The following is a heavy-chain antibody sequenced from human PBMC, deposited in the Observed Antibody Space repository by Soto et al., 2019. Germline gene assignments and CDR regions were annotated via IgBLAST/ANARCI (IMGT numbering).Heavy chain of an antibody. CDR2: IYWDDDK. CDR3: AHRGGGSNWNGGYFDY. Sequence: QITLRESGPTLVKPTQTLTLTCTFSGFSLITHGVGVGWVRQPPGKALECLALIYWDDDKRYNPSLRSRLTITKDTSKNQVVLTMTNMDPVDTGTYFRAHRGGGSNWNGGYFDYWGQGALVTVSS. D-gene: IGHD1-1*01. CDR1: GFSLITHGVG. J-gene: IGHJ4*02. V-gene: IGHV2-5*02.